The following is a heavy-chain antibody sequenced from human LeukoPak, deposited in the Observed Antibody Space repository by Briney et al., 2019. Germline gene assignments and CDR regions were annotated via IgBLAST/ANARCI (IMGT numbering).Heavy chain of an antibody. Sequence: KPGGSLRLSCAASGFTFSIYAMSWVRQAPGKGLEWVSAISGSGGSTYYTDSVKGRFIISRDNSKNTLYLQMNSLRAEDTAVYYCARLGWLRPYWYFDLWGRGTLVTVSS. J-gene: IGHJ2*01. CDR3: ARLGWLRPYWYFDL. V-gene: IGHV3-23*01. CDR2: ISGSGGST. CDR1: GFTFSIYA. D-gene: IGHD5-12*01.